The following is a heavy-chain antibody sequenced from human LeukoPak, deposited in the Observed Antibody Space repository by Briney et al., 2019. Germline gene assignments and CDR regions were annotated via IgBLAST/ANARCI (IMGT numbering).Heavy chain of an antibody. Sequence: GGSLRLSCAASGFTFSSYAMHWVRQAPGKGLEWVGRIKSKTDGGTTDYAAPVKGRFTISRDDSKNTLYLQMNSLKTEDTAVYYCTTGAYDFWSGYEYYFDYWGQGTLVTVSS. CDR3: TTGAYDFWSGYEYYFDY. D-gene: IGHD3-3*01. J-gene: IGHJ4*02. CDR1: GFTFSSYA. CDR2: IKSKTDGGTT. V-gene: IGHV3-15*07.